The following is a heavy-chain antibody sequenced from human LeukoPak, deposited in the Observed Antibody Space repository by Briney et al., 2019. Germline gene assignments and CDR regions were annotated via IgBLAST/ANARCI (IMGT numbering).Heavy chain of an antibody. Sequence: GGSLRLSCAASGFTFSSYGMHWVRQAPGKGLEWVAVISHDGSNKYYADSVKGRFTISRDNSKNTLYLQMNSLRAEDTAVYYCATYPQDIVVVVAATEIDYWGQGTLVTVSS. CDR1: GFTFSSYG. CDR2: ISHDGSNK. J-gene: IGHJ4*02. V-gene: IGHV3-30*03. CDR3: ATYPQDIVVVVAATEIDY. D-gene: IGHD2-15*01.